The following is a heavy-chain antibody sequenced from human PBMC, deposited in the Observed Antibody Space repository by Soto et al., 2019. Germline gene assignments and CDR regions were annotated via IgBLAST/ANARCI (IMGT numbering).Heavy chain of an antibody. CDR2: ISWNSGSI. Sequence: GGSLRLSCAASCLSFVDAWMNWVRQAPGKGLEWVGRISWNSGSIGYADSVKGRFTISRDNAKNSLYLQMNSLRAEDTALYYCAKDMGQLLGNDAFDIWGQGTMVTVSS. CDR1: CLSFVDAW. CDR3: AKDMGQLLGNDAFDI. V-gene: IGHV3-9*01. D-gene: IGHD2-2*01. J-gene: IGHJ3*02.